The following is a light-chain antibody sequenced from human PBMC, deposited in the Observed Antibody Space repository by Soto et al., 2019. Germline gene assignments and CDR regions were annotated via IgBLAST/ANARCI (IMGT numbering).Light chain of an antibody. CDR3: CSYAAGSTFAVV. V-gene: IGLV2-23*02. J-gene: IGLJ2*01. Sequence: QSALTQPASVSGSPGQSITISCTGTSSDVGGYNLVSWYQQHPGKAPNLVIYEDTKRPSGVSNRFSGSKSGNTASLTISGLQAEDESDYYCCSYAAGSTFAVVFGGGTKLTVL. CDR2: EDT. CDR1: SSDVGGYNL.